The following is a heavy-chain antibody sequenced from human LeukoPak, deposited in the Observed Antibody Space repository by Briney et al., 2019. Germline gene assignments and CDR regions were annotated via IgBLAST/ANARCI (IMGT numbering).Heavy chain of an antibody. V-gene: IGHV4-4*02. CDR1: EFTFSSYGM. CDR2: INHSGSP. D-gene: IGHD3-16*02. CDR3: ARVINDYVWGSYLHYYYYMDV. Sequence: GSLRLSCAPSEFTFSSYGMSWVRQPPGKGLEWIGEINHSGSPNYNPSLKSRVTISVDKSKNQFSLKLSSVTAADTAVYYCARVINDYVWGSYLHYYYYMDVWGKGTTVTVSS. J-gene: IGHJ6*03.